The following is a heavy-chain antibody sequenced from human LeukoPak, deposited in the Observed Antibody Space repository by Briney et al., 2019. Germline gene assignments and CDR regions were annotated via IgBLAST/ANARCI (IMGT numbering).Heavy chain of an antibody. CDR3: ARHVVVPAALGLNYYYYMDV. D-gene: IGHD2-2*01. V-gene: IGHV4-39*01. CDR2: IYYSGST. CDR1: GGSISSSSYY. J-gene: IGHJ6*03. Sequence: KPSETLSLTCTVSGGSISSSSYYWGWIRQPPGKRLEWIGGIYYSGSTYYNPSLKSRVTISVDTSKNQFSLKLSSVTAADTAVYYCARHVVVPAALGLNYYYYMDVWGKGTTVTVSS.